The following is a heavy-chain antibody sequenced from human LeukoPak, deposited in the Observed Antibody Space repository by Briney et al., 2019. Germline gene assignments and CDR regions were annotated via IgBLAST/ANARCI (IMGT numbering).Heavy chain of an antibody. CDR2: INSDGSNQ. V-gene: IGHV3-30*02. Sequence: GGSLRLSCAASGFIFSDYGMHWVRQAPGKGLEGVTYINSDGSNQYYSESVKGRFTVSRDNSKNTLYLQINTLRIEDTAVYYCAKDWGHCSGDSCCSGGLMPWGQGTLVTVSS. D-gene: IGHD2-15*01. CDR1: GFIFSDYG. J-gene: IGHJ5*02. CDR3: AKDWGHCSGDSCCSGGLMP.